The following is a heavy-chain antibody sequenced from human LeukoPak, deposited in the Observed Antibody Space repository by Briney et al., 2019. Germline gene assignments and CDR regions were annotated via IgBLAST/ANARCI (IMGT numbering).Heavy chain of an antibody. J-gene: IGHJ1*01. CDR2: ISYDGSNK. Sequence: GGSLRLSCAASGFTFSSYAMHWVRQAPGKGLEWVAVISYDGSNKYYADSVKGRFTISRDNSKNTLYLQMNSLRAEDTAVYYCARDRVAVAGHQYFQHWGQDTLVTVSS. V-gene: IGHV3-30*04. D-gene: IGHD6-19*01. CDR1: GFTFSSYA. CDR3: ARDRVAVAGHQYFQH.